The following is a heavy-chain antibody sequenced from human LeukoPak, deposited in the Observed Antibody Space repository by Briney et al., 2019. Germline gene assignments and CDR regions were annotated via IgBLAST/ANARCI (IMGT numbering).Heavy chain of an antibody. CDR1: GGSISSNNYY. D-gene: IGHD3-16*01. CDR3: ARVPDYGDAFDI. CDR2: IYYSGST. Sequence: SETLSLTCTVSGGSISSNNYYWGWIRQPPGKGLEWIGSIYYSGSTYYKSSLKSRVTISVDTSKNHFSLKLSSVTAADTAVYYCARVPDYGDAFDIWGQGTMVTVSS. J-gene: IGHJ3*02. V-gene: IGHV4-39*02.